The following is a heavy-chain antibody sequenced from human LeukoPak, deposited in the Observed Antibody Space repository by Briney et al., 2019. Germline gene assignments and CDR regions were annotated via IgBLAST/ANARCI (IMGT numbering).Heavy chain of an antibody. J-gene: IGHJ4*02. D-gene: IGHD2-15*01. CDR1: GGSISPYY. CDR2: IYYSGST. CDR3: ARHGYCSGGSCYRDY. V-gene: IGHV4-59*08. Sequence: SETLSLTCIVSGGSISPYYWSWIRQPPGSGLEWIAYIYYSGSTSYNPSLKSRVAISVDTSNNEVSLKLSSVTAADTAVYYCARHGYCSGGSCYRDYWGQGTLVTVSS.